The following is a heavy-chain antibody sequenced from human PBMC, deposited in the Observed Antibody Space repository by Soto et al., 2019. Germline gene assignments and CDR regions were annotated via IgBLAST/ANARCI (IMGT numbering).Heavy chain of an antibody. Sequence: GASVKVSCKASGGTFSSYAISWVRQAPGQGLEWMGGIIPIFGTANYAQKFQGRVTITADESTSTAYMELSSLRSEDTAVYYCARALRYPSGDYYGMDVWGQGTTVTVSS. CDR1: GGTFSSYA. J-gene: IGHJ6*02. CDR3: ARALRYPSGDYYGMDV. D-gene: IGHD3-9*01. V-gene: IGHV1-69*13. CDR2: IIPIFGTA.